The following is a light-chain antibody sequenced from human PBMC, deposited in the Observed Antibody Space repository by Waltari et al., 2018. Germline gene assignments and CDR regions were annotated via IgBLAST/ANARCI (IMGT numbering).Light chain of an antibody. CDR1: QSVRNN. V-gene: IGKV3-15*01. J-gene: IGKJ1*01. CDR2: GAS. Sequence: EIVMTQSPATLSVSPGERATLPCRASQSVRNNLVWYQQKPGQAPRLLIYGASTRVTGIPARFSGSGSGTEFTLTISSLQSEDFAVYYCQQYSNWPPWTFGQGTKVEIK. CDR3: QQYSNWPPWT.